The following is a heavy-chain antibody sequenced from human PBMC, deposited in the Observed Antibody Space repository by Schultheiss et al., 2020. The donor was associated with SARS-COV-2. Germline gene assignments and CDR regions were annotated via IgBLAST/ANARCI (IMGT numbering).Heavy chain of an antibody. Sequence: SETLSLTCAVSGGSISSSNWWSWVRQPPGKGLEWIGEIYHSGSTNYNPSLKSRVTISVDKSKNQFSLKLSSVTAADTAVYYCARDRGSGWYSFDYWGQGTLVTVSS. CDR1: GGSISSSNW. D-gene: IGHD6-19*01. V-gene: IGHV4-4*02. CDR2: IYHSGST. J-gene: IGHJ4*02. CDR3: ARDRGSGWYSFDY.